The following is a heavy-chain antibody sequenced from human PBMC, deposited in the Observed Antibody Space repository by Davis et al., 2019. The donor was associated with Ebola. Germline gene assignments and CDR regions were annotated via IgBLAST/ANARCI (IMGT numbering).Heavy chain of an antibody. CDR1: GFTFSSYS. V-gene: IGHV3-21*01. D-gene: IGHD2-15*01. CDR2: ISVSSGYI. CDR3: ARDIRDIVVVVAATRMDV. J-gene: IGHJ6*02. Sequence: PGGSLRLSCAASGFTFSSYSMNWVRQAPGKGLEWVSSISVSSGYIYYEDSVKGRFTISRDNAKNSLYLQMNSLRAEDTAVYYCARDIRDIVVVVAATRMDVWGQGTTVTVSS.